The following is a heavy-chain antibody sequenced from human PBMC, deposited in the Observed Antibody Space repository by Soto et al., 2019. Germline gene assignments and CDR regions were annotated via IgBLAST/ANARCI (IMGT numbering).Heavy chain of an antibody. V-gene: IGHV5-51*01. CDR2: IYPGDSDT. CDR1: GYSFTSYW. J-gene: IGHJ3*02. Sequence: GESRKISCKGSGYSFTSYWIGWVRQMPGKGLEWMGIIYPGDSDTRYSPSFQGQVTISADKSISTAYLQWSSLKASDTAMYYFAIGLDFPDIVVAGESFDIRDQGTMVTGSS. CDR3: AIGLDFPDIVVAGESFDI. D-gene: IGHD2-21*01.